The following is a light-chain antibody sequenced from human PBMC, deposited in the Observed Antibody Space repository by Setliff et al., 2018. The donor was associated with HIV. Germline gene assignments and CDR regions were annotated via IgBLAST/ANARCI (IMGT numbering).Light chain of an antibody. CDR3: SSYTSISTDV. Sequence: QSVLTQPASVSGSPGQSVTISCTGTSSDVGSYNRVSWYQQPPGTAPKLMIYEVNNRPSGVPDRFSGSKSGNTASLTISGLQAEDEADYYCSSYTSISTDVFGTGTKVTVL. J-gene: IGLJ1*01. CDR2: EVN. V-gene: IGLV2-18*02. CDR1: SSDVGSYNR.